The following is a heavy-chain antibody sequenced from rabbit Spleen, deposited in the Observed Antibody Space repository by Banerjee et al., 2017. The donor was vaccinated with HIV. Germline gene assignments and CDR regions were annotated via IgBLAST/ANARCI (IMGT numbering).Heavy chain of an antibody. CDR2: INASTGKP. J-gene: IGHJ4*01. CDR3: ARDLVGVIGWNFYL. V-gene: IGHV1S45*01. D-gene: IGHD2-1*01. Sequence: QEQLVESGGDLVQPEGSLKLSCTASGFSFSNKAVMCWVRQAPGKGLQWVACINASTGKPVYATWASGRFTISRTSSTTVTLRMTSLTAADRATYFCARDLVGVIGWNFYLWGPGTLVTVS. CDR1: GFSFSNKAV.